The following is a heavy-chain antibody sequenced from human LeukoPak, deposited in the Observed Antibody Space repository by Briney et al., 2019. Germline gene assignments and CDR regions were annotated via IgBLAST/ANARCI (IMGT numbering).Heavy chain of an antibody. J-gene: IGHJ5*02. V-gene: IGHV4-34*01. CDR1: GGSFSGYY. Sequence: PSETLSLTCAVYGGSFSGYYWSWIRQPPGKGLEWIGEINHSGSTNYNPSLKSRVTISVDTSKNQFSLKLSSVTAADTAVYYCARGRPRGRTWFDPWGQGTLVTVSS. CDR2: INHSGST. CDR3: ARGRPRGRTWFDP.